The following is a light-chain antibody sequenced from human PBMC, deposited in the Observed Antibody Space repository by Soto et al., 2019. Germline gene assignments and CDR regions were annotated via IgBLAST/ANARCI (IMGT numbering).Light chain of an antibody. Sequence: DIQMTQSPSSLSASIGDRVTLTCRSSQSIGNYLNWYQQKPGKAPSLLIHSASTLQSGVPSRFSGSGSGTDFTFTSSGLQPDDVATYYCQASYSTPLTFGQGTRLE. CDR1: QSIGNY. CDR2: SAS. J-gene: IGKJ5*01. V-gene: IGKV1-39*01. CDR3: QASYSTPLT.